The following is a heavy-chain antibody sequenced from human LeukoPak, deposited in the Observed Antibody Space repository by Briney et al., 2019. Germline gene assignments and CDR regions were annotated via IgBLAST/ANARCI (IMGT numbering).Heavy chain of an antibody. Sequence: PGGSLRLSCAASGFTFSSYSMNWVRQAPGKGLEWVSSISSSSSYIYYADSVKGRFTISRDNSKNTLYLQMNSLRAEDTAVYYCAGEAVPYDILTGQLYWGQGTLVTVSS. D-gene: IGHD3-9*01. CDR3: AGEAVPYDILTGQLY. J-gene: IGHJ4*02. CDR1: GFTFSSYS. V-gene: IGHV3-21*01. CDR2: ISSSSSYI.